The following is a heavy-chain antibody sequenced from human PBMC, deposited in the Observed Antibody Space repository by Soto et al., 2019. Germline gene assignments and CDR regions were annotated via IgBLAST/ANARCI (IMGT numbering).Heavy chain of an antibody. CDR2: IIPIFGTA. CDR3: ARDEAYDSSGYYQSY. J-gene: IGHJ4*02. D-gene: IGHD3-22*01. Sequence: GASVKVSCKASGGTFSSYAISWVRQAPGQGLEWMGGIIPIFGTANYAQKFQGRVTITADESTSTAYMELSSLRSEDTAVYHCARDEAYDSSGYYQSYWGQGTLVTVSS. V-gene: IGHV1-69*13. CDR1: GGTFSSYA.